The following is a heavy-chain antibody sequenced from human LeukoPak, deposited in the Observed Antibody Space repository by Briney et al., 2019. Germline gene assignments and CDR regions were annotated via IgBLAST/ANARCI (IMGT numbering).Heavy chain of an antibody. CDR3: ASIHTMAGRAFDY. V-gene: IGHV1-69*06. D-gene: IGHD3-10*01. CDR1: GGTFSSYA. Sequence: GSSVKVSCKASGGTFSSYAISWVRQAPGQGLEWMGGIIPIFGTANYAQKFQGRVTITADKSTSTAYMELSSLRSEDTAVYYCASIHTMAGRAFDYWGQGTLVTVSS. J-gene: IGHJ4*02. CDR2: IIPIFGTA.